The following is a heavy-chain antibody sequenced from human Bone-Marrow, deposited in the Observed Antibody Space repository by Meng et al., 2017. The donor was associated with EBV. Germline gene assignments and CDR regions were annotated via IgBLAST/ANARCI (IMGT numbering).Heavy chain of an antibody. CDR3: AREQLEGTVATNRPFDY. Sequence: LVRSGCGVKKPGSSVKVSCKASGCTFSSYAISWVRQAPGQGLEWMGGIIPIFGTANYAQKFQGRVTITADESTSTAYMELSSLRSEDTAVYYCAREQLEGTVATNRPFDYWGQGTLVTVSS. D-gene: IGHD4-23*01. CDR1: GCTFSSYA. J-gene: IGHJ4*02. V-gene: IGHV1-69*01. CDR2: IIPIFGTA.